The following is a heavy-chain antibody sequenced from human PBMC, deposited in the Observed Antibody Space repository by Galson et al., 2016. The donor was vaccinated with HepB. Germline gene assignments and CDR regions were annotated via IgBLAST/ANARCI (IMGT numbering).Heavy chain of an antibody. V-gene: IGHV2-5*02. D-gene: IGHD3/OR15-3a*01. CDR1: GISVTTFEVG. CDR2: IYWDDED. CDR3: AHRGRTRYFDT. J-gene: IGHJ4*02. Sequence: PALVKPTQTLTLTCSVSGISVTTFEVGVGWIRQSPGKAPEWLAIIYWDDEDRYSPSLKSRLTITRDTSKNQVVLTMINMDPEDTATYYCAHRGRTRYFDTWGQG.